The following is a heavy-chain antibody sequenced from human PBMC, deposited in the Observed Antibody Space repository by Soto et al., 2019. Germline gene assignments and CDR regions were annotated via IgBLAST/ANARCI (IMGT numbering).Heavy chain of an antibody. CDR2: ISAYNGNT. V-gene: IGHV1-18*01. CDR1: GYTFTSYG. CDR3: ARSPPGPYCSGGSCYASWFDP. Sequence: ASVKVSCKASGYTFTSYGISWVRQAPGQGLEWMGWISAYNGNTNYAQKLQGRVTMTTDTSTSTAYMELRSLRSDDTAVYYCARSPPGPYCSGGSCYASWFDPWGQGTLVTVSS. D-gene: IGHD2-15*01. J-gene: IGHJ5*02.